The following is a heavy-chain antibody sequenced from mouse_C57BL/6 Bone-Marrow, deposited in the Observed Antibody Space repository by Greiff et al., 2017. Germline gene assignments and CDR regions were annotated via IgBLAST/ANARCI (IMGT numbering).Heavy chain of an antibody. J-gene: IGHJ1*03. V-gene: IGHV1-52*01. Sequence: QVQLQQPGAELVRPGSSVKLSCKASGYTFTSYWMHWVKQRPIQGLEWIGNIDPSDSETHYNQKFKDKATLTVDKSSSTASMQLSSLTSEDSAVYYCARGGYYYGSSPYWYFDVWGTGTTVTVSS. CDR1: GYTFTSYW. D-gene: IGHD1-1*01. CDR2: IDPSDSET. CDR3: ARGGYYYGSSPYWYFDV.